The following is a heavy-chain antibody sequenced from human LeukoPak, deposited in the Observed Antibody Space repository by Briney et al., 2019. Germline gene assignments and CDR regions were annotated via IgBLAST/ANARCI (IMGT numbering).Heavy chain of an antibody. D-gene: IGHD3-3*01. CDR3: WGDTRNFGVSNCFDH. V-gene: IGHV3-33*01. J-gene: IGHJ5*02. Sequence: GGSLRLSCAASGFTFSSYGMHWVRQAPGKGLEWVAVIWYDGSNKYYADSVKARFTISRDNSKNTLYLQMISLRAEDTAVYYYWGDTRNFGVSNCFDHWGQGTLVTVSS. CDR1: GFTFSSYG. CDR2: IWYDGSNK.